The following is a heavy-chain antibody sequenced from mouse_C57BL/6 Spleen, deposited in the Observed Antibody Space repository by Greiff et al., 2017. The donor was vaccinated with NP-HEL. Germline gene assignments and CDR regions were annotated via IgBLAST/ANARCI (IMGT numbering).Heavy chain of an antibody. Sequence: EVQLQQSGAELVRPGASVKLSCTASGFNIKDDYMHWVKQRPEQGLEWIGWIDPENGDTEYASKFQGKATITADTSSNTAYLQLSSLTSEDTAVYYCISITTVVATKAWFAYWGQGTLVTVSA. CDR3: ISITTVVATKAWFAY. CDR1: GFNIKDDY. CDR2: IDPENGDT. D-gene: IGHD1-1*01. V-gene: IGHV14-4*01. J-gene: IGHJ3*01.